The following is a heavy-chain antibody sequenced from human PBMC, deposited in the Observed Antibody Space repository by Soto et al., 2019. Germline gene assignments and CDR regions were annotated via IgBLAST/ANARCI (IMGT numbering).Heavy chain of an antibody. D-gene: IGHD1-1*01. CDR3: ARQEPSWGWFDP. J-gene: IGHJ5*02. V-gene: IGHV5-10-1*01. CDR1: GYSFTSYW. Sequence: VESLKISCKGSGYSFTSYWISCFLQMPVKVLEWMGRIDPSDSYTNYSPSFQGHVTISADKSISTAYLQWSSLKASDTAMYYCARQEPSWGWFDPWGQGTLVTVSS. CDR2: IDPSDSYT.